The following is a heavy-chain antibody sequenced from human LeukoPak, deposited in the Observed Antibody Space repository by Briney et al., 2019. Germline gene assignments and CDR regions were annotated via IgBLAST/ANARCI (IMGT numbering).Heavy chain of an antibody. CDR1: GFTFSRYW. J-gene: IGHJ6*03. D-gene: IGHD6-13*01. CDR3: ARAAIAAARIYYYMDV. CDR2: INSDGRST. V-gene: IGHV3-74*01. Sequence: GGSLRLSCAASGFTFSRYWMHWVRQAPGKGLVWVSRINSDGRSTSYADSVKGRFTISRDNAKNTLYLQMNSLRAEDTAVYYCARAAIAAARIYYYMDVWGKGTTVTVSS.